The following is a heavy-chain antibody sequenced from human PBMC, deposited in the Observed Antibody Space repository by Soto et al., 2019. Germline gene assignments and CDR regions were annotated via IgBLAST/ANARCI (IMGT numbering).Heavy chain of an antibody. CDR1: GGSVSSDYYF. Sequence: QVQLQESGPGLVKPSETLSLTCTVSGGSVSSDYYFWSWVRQPPGKGLEWIGDIYYSGSTNYNPSLKTRVTLSVDTSKNHFSLKLNSVTAADTAVYYCAGGNHRPYIYYFHYWGQGTLVTVSS. D-gene: IGHD6-6*01. CDR2: IYYSGST. V-gene: IGHV4-61*03. J-gene: IGHJ4*02. CDR3: AGGNHRPYIYYFHY.